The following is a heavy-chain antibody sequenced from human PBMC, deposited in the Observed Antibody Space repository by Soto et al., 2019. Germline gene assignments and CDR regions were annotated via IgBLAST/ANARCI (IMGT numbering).Heavy chain of an antibody. V-gene: IGHV4-59*01. CDR2: VYSSGNT. Sequence: SETLSLTCAVSGGSIRSYYWSWIRQPPGKGLEWIGYVYSSGNTKYNPSLKSRVTISLDTSKNQFSLKLSSVTAADTALYYCARGYGSGSYPSLPLDYWGQGTLVTVS. D-gene: IGHD3-10*01. CDR1: GGSIRSYY. J-gene: IGHJ4*02. CDR3: ARGYGSGSYPSLPLDY.